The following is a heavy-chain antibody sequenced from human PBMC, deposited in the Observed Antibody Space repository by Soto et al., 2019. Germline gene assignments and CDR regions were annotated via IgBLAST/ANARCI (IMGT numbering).Heavy chain of an antibody. CDR2: INHSGST. Sequence: SETPSLTCAVYGGSFGGYYWSWVGQRPGKGLEWIGEINHSGSTNYNPSLKSRVTISVDTSKNQFSLKLSSVTAADTAVYYCAGRMAVATGYGMDVWGQGTTVTVSS. J-gene: IGHJ6*02. V-gene: IGHV4-34*01. CDR3: AGRMAVATGYGMDV. D-gene: IGHD5-12*01. CDR1: GGSFGGYY.